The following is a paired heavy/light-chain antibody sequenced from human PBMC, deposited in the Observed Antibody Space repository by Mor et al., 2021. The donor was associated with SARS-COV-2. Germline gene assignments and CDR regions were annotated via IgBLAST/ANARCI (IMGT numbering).Light chain of an antibody. CDR3: CSYAGSNTLI. CDR2: EVS. Sequence: QSALTQPASVSGSPGQSITISCTGTSSDVGSYNLVSWYQHHPGKAPKLMIYEVSKRPSGVSNRFSGSKSGNTASLTISGLQAEDEADYYCCSYAGSNTLIFGGGTKLTVL. V-gene: IGLV2-23*02. J-gene: IGLJ2*01. CDR1: SSDVGSYNL.
Heavy chain of an antibody. J-gene: IGHJ2*01. Sequence: QVQLQESGPGLAKPSETLSLTCTVSGGSITSYFWSWIRQPPGKGLEWIGYVYYNGSTGYNPSLKSRVTISLDTSKNQFSLRLSSVTAADTAVYYCASLLYNYGRSWYFDLWGRGTLVTVSS. CDR3: ASLLYNYGRSWYFDL. D-gene: IGHD5-18*01. CDR2: VYYNGST. V-gene: IGHV4-59*01. CDR1: GGSITSYF.